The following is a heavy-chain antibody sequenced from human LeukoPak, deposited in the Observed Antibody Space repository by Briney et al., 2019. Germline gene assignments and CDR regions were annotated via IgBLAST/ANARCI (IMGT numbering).Heavy chain of an antibody. D-gene: IGHD3-22*01. J-gene: IGHJ3*02. V-gene: IGHV3-23*01. CDR3: AKDRSYYDSRYPDAFDI. CDR1: GFTFSSYA. CDR2: FSGSGGST. Sequence: GGSLRLSCAASGFTFSSYAMSWVRPAPGKGLEWVSGFSGSGGSTYYADSVKGRFTISRDNSKNTLYLQMNSLRAEDTAVYYCAKDRSYYDSRYPDAFDIWGQGTMVTVSS.